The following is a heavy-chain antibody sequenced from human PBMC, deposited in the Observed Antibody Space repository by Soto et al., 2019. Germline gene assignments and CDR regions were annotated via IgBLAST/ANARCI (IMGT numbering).Heavy chain of an antibody. CDR1: GFSLSTSEMC. CDR3: ARYLREAAGKAVFDY. J-gene: IGHJ4*02. D-gene: IGHD6-13*01. CDR2: IDWDDDK. V-gene: IGHV2-70*11. Sequence: AGPTRRNPAQTLALACTFSGFSLSTSEMCVSWIRQPPGKALEWLARIDWDDDKYYSTSLNSRLTISKDTSKNQVVLTVTNMDPVDTATYYCARYLREAAGKAVFDYWGQGTLVTVSS.